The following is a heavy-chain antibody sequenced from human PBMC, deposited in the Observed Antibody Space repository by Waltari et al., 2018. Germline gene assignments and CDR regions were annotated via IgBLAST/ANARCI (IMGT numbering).Heavy chain of an antibody. CDR3: ARSYYDSSGFPYFDY. D-gene: IGHD3-22*01. Sequence: EVQLVESGGGLVQPGGPLRLPCAASGFTFSSYSIHWVRQTPGKGLEWVSYISSSSSTIYYADSVKGRFTISRDNAKNSLYLQMNSLRAEDTAVYYCARSYYDSSGFPYFDYWGQGTLVTVSS. V-gene: IGHV3-48*01. CDR1: GFTFSSYS. J-gene: IGHJ4*02. CDR2: ISSSSSTI.